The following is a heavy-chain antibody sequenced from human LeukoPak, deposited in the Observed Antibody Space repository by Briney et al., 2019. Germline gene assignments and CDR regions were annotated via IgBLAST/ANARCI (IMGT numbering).Heavy chain of an antibody. CDR2: IYTSGST. CDR3: ARHAWGASDAFDI. V-gene: IGHV4-4*09. J-gene: IGHJ3*02. Sequence: SETLSLTCAVYGGSFSGYYWSWIRQPPGKGLEWIGYIYTSGSTNYNPSLKSRVTISVDTSKNQFSLKLSSVTAADTAVYYCARHAWGASDAFDIWGQGTMVTVSS. CDR1: GGSFSGYY. D-gene: IGHD1-26*01.